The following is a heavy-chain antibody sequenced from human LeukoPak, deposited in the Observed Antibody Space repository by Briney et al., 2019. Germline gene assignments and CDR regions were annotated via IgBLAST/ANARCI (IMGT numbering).Heavy chain of an antibody. CDR3: ARDLFHDYGDYGGVWFDP. CDR1: GYTFTGYY. V-gene: IGHV1-2*02. CDR2: INPNSGGT. Sequence: GASVKVSCKASGYTFTGYYMHWVRQAPGQGLEWMGWINPNSGGTNYAQKFQGRVTMTRDTSISTAYMELSRLRSDDTAVYYCARDLFHDYGDYGGVWFDPWGQGTLVTVSS. J-gene: IGHJ5*02. D-gene: IGHD4-17*01.